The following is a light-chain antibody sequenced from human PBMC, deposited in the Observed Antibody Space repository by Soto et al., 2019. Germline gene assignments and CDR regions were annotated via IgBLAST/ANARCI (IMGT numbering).Light chain of an antibody. CDR1: QYIGRY. CDR2: AAS. V-gene: IGKV1-39*01. CDR3: QQTYRTPLT. J-gene: IGKJ4*01. Sequence: DIQMTQSPSSLSASVGDRFTMACRAGQYIGRYLNWYQQKPGKAPKLLIYAASSLHSGVPSRFSGSGSGTDFTLTISSLQPEDFATYSCQQTYRTPLTFGGGTKVDIK.